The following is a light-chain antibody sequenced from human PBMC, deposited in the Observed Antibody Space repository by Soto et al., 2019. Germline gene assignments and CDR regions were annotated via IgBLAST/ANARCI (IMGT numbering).Light chain of an antibody. CDR1: QSINKY. CDR2: AAS. V-gene: IGKV1-39*01. Sequence: DIQMTQSPSSLSASVGDRVTITCRASQSINKYINWYQQKPGKAPKLLINAASSLQSGVPSRFSGSGSGTDFTLTISSLQPEDFATYYRQQSYNTPLTFGGGTKVDIK. CDR3: QQSYNTPLT. J-gene: IGKJ4*01.